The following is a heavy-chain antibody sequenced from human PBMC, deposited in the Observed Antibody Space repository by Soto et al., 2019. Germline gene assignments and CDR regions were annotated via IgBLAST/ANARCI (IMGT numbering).Heavy chain of an antibody. CDR1: GYTFTNYG. CDR3: ARDREYYYDSSGNYYYHYGMDV. Sequence: QVQLVESGAEVKKPGASVKVSCKASGYTFTNYGISWVRQAPGQGLEWMGWISGYNGNTKYAQKFQGRVTMTTDTPTNTGYMELGSLRSDDTAVYYCARDREYYYDSSGNYYYHYGMDVWGQGTTVTVS. CDR2: ISGYNGNT. J-gene: IGHJ6*02. D-gene: IGHD3-22*01. V-gene: IGHV1-18*04.